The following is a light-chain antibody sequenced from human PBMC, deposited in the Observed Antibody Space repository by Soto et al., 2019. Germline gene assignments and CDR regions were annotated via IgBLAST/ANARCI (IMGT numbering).Light chain of an antibody. CDR1: SSDVGGYNY. CDR3: TSYTSSNTYV. V-gene: IGLV2-14*01. J-gene: IGLJ1*01. Sequence: QSALTQPASVSGSPGQSITISCTGTSSDVGGYNYVSWYQQHPGKAPKLMIYEVSHRPSGVSNRFSGSKSGNTASLTISGLLAEDEADYYCTSYTSSNTYVFGTGTKVTVL. CDR2: EVS.